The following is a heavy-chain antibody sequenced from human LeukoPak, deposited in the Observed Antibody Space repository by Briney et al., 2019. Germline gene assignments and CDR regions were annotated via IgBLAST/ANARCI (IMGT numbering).Heavy chain of an antibody. Sequence: PGGSLRLSCAASGFTFSSYGMHWVRQAPGKGLEWVAVISYDGSNKYYADSVKGRFTISRDNSKNTLYLQMNSLRAEDTAVYYCAKDGGYSSGWYFDYWGQGTLVTVSS. CDR2: ISYDGSNK. V-gene: IGHV3-30*18. CDR3: AKDGGYSSGWYFDY. CDR1: GFTFSSYG. J-gene: IGHJ4*02. D-gene: IGHD6-19*01.